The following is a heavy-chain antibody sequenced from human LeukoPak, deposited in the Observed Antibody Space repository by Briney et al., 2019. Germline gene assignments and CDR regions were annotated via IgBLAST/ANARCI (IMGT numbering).Heavy chain of an antibody. Sequence: ASVKVSCKASGYTFTSYDINWVRQATGQGLEWMGWMNPNSGNTGYAQKFQGRVTMTRNTSISTAYMELNSLRAEDTAVYYCARVGCSSTSCYTAYYYGMDVWGQGTTVTVSS. J-gene: IGHJ6*02. CDR1: GYTFTSYD. V-gene: IGHV1-8*01. CDR3: ARVGCSSTSCYTAYYYGMDV. CDR2: MNPNSGNT. D-gene: IGHD2-2*02.